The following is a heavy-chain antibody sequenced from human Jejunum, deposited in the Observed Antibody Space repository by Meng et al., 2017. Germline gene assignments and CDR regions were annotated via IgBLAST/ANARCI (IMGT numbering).Heavy chain of an antibody. CDR3: ARDPTGGSFHYFDS. V-gene: IGHV1-3*01. D-gene: IGHD1-14*01. CDR1: GNTFTTNT. CDR2: ISAGNGNT. J-gene: IGHJ4*02. Sequence: QVQLVQSGAELKKPGASVKISCKASGNTFTTNTIHWVRQAPGQRPEWMGWISAGNGNTKYSLKFQNRVTLTRDTSASTAYMELNSLTSADTAVYYCARDPTGGSFHYFDSWGQGALVTVSS.